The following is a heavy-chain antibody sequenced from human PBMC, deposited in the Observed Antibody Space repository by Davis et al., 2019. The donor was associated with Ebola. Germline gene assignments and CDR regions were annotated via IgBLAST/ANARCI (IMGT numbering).Heavy chain of an antibody. V-gene: IGHV3-30*04. CDR2: ISYDGCNK. J-gene: IGHJ6*02. CDR3: ARSTGMDV. D-gene: IGHD2-2*01. CDR1: GFTFSSYA. Sequence: GGSLRLSCAASGFTFSSYAMHWVRQAPGKGLEWVAVISYDGCNKYYADSVKGRFTISRDNSKNTLYLQMNSLRAEDTAVYYCARSTGMDVWGQGTTVTVSS.